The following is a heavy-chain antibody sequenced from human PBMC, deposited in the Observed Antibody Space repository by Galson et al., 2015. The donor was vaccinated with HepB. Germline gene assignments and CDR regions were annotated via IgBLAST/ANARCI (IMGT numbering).Heavy chain of an antibody. CDR1: GYTFTGYY. CDR2: INPNSGAT. Sequence: SVKVSCKASGYTFTGYYMHWVRQAPGQGIEWMGWINPNSGATNYAQNFQGRVTMTRDTSINTAFMELSRLTSDDTAVYYCARDPAQVGATRLWYFDLWGRGTLVSVSS. J-gene: IGHJ2*01. CDR3: ARDPAQVGATRLWYFDL. V-gene: IGHV1-2*02. D-gene: IGHD1-26*01.